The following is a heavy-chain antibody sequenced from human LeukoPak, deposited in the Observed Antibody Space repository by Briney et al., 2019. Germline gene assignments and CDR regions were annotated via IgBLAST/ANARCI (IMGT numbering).Heavy chain of an antibody. D-gene: IGHD6-13*01. CDR1: GDSVSSNSAA. CDR3: ARELCSSRAQRSYFDY. CDR2: TYYRSKWYN. V-gene: IGHV6-1*01. J-gene: IGHJ4*02. Sequence: SQTLSLTCAISGDSVSSNSAAWNWIRQSPSRGLEWLGRTYYRSKWYNDYAVSVKSRITINPDTSKNQFSLQLNSVTPEDTAVYYCARELCSSRAQRSYFDYWGQGTLVTVSS.